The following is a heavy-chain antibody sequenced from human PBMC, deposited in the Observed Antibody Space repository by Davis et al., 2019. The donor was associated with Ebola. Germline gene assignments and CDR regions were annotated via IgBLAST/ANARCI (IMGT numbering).Heavy chain of an antibody. CDR1: GYTFTGYY. D-gene: IGHD6-13*01. CDR2: ISPNSGGT. V-gene: IGHV1-2*02. Sequence: ASVKVSCKASGYTFTGYYLHWVRQAPGQGLEWMGWISPNSGGTNYAQKFQGRVTMTRDTSISTAYMELSRLRVDDTAVFYCARGVGSAAAGTGWFDPWGQGTLVTVSS. CDR3: ARGVGSAAAGTGWFDP. J-gene: IGHJ5*02.